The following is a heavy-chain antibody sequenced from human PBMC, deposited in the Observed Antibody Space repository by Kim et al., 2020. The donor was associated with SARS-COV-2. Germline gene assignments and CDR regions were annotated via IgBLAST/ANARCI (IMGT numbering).Heavy chain of an antibody. CDR1: GFTFSDYH. V-gene: IGHV3-11*01. CDR3: ARGRHTLL. CDR2: ISSGGSTT. J-gene: IGHJ3*01. Sequence: GGSLRLSCAASGFTFSDYHMSWIRQAPGKGLEWVSYISSGGSTTFYADSLKGRFTISRDNAKNSLYLQMNSLRAEDTAFYYCARGRHTLLWGQGTMVTVSS.